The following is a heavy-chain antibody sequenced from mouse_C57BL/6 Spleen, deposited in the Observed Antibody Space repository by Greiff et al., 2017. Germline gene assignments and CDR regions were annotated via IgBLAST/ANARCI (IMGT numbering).Heavy chain of an antibody. Sequence: VQLQQPGAELVKPGASVKLSCTASGYTFTSYWMHWVKQRPGQGLEWIGMIHPENGSTNYNAKFQSKATLTVDTSSSTAYLQLSSLTSEDSAVYYCARWDYYGRSYDGMAYWGQGTLVTVSA. V-gene: IGHV1-64*01. J-gene: IGHJ3*01. CDR3: ARWDYYGRSYDGMAY. D-gene: IGHD1-1*01. CDR2: IHPENGST. CDR1: GYTFTSYW.